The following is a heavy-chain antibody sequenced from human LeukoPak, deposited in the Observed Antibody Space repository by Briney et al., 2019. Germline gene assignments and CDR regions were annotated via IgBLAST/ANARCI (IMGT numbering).Heavy chain of an antibody. V-gene: IGHV1-8*01. CDR1: GYTFTSYD. CDR2: MNPDSGNT. CDR3: ARSFTNGYCSSPSCPDY. D-gene: IGHD2-2*03. Sequence: ASVKVSCKASGYTFTSYDINWVRQATGQGVEGMGWMNPDSGNTGYAQKFQGRVTMTRDTSISTAYMELSSLRSEDTAVYYCARSFTNGYCSSPSCPDYWGQGTLVTVSS. J-gene: IGHJ4*02.